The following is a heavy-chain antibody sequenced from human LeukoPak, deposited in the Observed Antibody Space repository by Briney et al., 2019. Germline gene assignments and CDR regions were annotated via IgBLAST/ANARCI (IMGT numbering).Heavy chain of an antibody. D-gene: IGHD1-1*01. V-gene: IGHV3-23*01. CDR1: GFTFSSYD. CDR2: ITTSGGST. Sequence: GGSLRLSCAASGFTFSSYDMSWVRQAPGKGLEWVSSITTSGGSTFYADSVMGRLTISRDNSRNTLYLQMNCLSAEDTAIYYCAKRGNPTVGHHYLDVWGKGTTVSVSS. J-gene: IGHJ6*03. CDR3: AKRGNPTVGHHYLDV.